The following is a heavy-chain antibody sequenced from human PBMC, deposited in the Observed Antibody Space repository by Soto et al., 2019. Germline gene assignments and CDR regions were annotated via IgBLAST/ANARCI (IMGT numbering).Heavy chain of an antibody. CDR1: GGTFGNSA. V-gene: IGHV1-69*12. CDR3: ARDDEHGSNCDLAY. CDR2: IIPIFPTP. D-gene: IGHD1-26*01. Sequence: QVQLVQSGAEVKKPGSSVTVSCKASGGTFGNSAISWVRQAPGQGLEWMGGIIPIFPTPDYAQKFQGRVTITADESTSTAYMELTSLGSDDTAVYYCARDDEHGSNCDLAYWGQGALVTVSS. J-gene: IGHJ4*02.